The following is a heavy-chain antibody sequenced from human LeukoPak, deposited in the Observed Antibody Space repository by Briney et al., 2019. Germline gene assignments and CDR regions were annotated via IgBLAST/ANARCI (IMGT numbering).Heavy chain of an antibody. CDR3: VRQHTYHFDY. D-gene: IGHD6-13*01. V-gene: IGHV3-74*01. CDR2: MNDDGTTI. J-gene: IGHJ4*02. CDR1: GFTFSTYW. Sequence: GESLRLSCAASGFTFSTYWMHWVRQPPGKGLVWVSRMNDDGTTIDYADSVKGRFTISRDNAKNTLYLQMNSLRAEDTAVYYCVRQHTYHFDYWGQGTLVTVSS.